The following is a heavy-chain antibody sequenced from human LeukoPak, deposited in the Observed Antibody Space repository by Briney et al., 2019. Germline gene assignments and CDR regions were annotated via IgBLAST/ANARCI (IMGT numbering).Heavy chain of an antibody. Sequence: GRSLRLSCAASGFTFDDYAMHWVRQAPGKGLEWVSGISWNSGSIGYADSVKGRFTISRDNAKNSLYLQTNSLRAEDTALYYCAKAAHRFLESQGAQWGQGTLVTVSS. V-gene: IGHV3-9*01. J-gene: IGHJ4*02. D-gene: IGHD3-3*01. CDR3: AKAAHRFLESQGAQ. CDR1: GFTFDDYA. CDR2: ISWNSGSI.